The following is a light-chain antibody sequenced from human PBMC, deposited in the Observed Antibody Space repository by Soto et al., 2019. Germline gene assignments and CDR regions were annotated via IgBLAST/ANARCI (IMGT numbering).Light chain of an antibody. CDR3: QQYNQWPGT. V-gene: IGKV3-15*01. CDR1: QSISSN. CDR2: GAS. J-gene: IGKJ1*01. Sequence: EIVLTQSPATLSVSPGEIAPLSCRASQSISSNLAWYQQKPGQSPRLLIYGASSRATGVPVRFSGSGSGVAFTLTISGLQSEDFAVYHCQQYNQWPGTFGQGTKVDIK.